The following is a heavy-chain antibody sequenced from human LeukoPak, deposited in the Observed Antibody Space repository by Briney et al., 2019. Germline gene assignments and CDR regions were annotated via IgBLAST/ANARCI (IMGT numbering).Heavy chain of an antibody. CDR1: GGSINNYY. D-gene: IGHD3-16*01. CDR2: IYSSGST. CDR3: ARRTLCCGERFDP. J-gene: IGHJ5*02. V-gene: IGHV4-59*08. Sequence: SETLSLTCTVSGGSINNYYWSWIRQPPGKGLEWIGYIYSSGSTNYNPSLKSRFIISVDTSKNQFSLKLSSVTAADTAVYYCARRTLCCGERFDPWGQGTLVTVS.